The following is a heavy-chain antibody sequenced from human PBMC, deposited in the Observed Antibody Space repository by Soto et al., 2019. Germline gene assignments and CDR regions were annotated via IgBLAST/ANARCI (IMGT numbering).Heavy chain of an antibody. D-gene: IGHD6-13*01. Sequence: PGGSLRLSCAASGFTFSSYSMNWVRQAPGKGLEWVSSISSSSSYIYYADSVKGRFTISRDNAKNSLYLQMNSLRAEDTAVYYCARGSWYSNNCFDYWGQGTLVTVSS. J-gene: IGHJ4*02. CDR2: ISSSSSYI. CDR1: GFTFSSYS. CDR3: ARGSWYSNNCFDY. V-gene: IGHV3-21*01.